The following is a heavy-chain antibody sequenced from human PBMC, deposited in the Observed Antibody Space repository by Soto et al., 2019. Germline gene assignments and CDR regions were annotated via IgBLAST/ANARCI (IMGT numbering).Heavy chain of an antibody. D-gene: IGHD2-2*01. V-gene: IGHV1-69*13. Sequence: SVKVSCKASGYTFTSYYMHWVRQAPGQGLEWMGGIIPIFGTANYAQKFQGRVTITADESTSTAYMELSSLRAEDTAVYYCAAVGYCSSTSCYDRYYYYGMDVWGQGTTVTVSS. CDR1: GYTFTSYY. J-gene: IGHJ6*02. CDR2: IIPIFGTA. CDR3: AAVGYCSSTSCYDRYYYYGMDV.